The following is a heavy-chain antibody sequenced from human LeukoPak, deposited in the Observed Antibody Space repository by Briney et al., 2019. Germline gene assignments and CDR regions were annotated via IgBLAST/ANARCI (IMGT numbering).Heavy chain of an antibody. CDR2: IAFDGSNQ. V-gene: IGHV3-30*18. CDR1: GFTFITHG. Sequence: HPGRSLRLSCAASGFTFITHGMHWVRHAPRKGLECVAIIAFDGSNQYYADSVKGRFTISRDNSKNTLYLQMNSLRAEDTAVYYCAKDLSRGWSLDYWGQGTLVTVSS. D-gene: IGHD2-15*01. CDR3: AKDLSRGWSLDY. J-gene: IGHJ4*02.